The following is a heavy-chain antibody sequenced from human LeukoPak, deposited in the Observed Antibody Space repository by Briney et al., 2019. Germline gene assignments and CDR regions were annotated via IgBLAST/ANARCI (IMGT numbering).Heavy chain of an antibody. CDR2: ISSGSNYI. CDR3: AKNWMTAVVTPVLDY. D-gene: IGHD4-23*01. Sequence: PGGSLRLSCAASGFTFSSYNMNWVRQAPGKGLEWVSFISSGSNYIYYADSVKGRFTVSRDDAKNSLYLQMNSLRAEDTAVYYCAKNWMTAVVTPVLDYWGQGTLVTVSS. CDR1: GFTFSSYN. V-gene: IGHV3-21*01. J-gene: IGHJ4*02.